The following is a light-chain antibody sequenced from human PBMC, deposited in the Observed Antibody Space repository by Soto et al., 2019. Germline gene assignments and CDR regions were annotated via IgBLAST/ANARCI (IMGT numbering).Light chain of an antibody. Sequence: DIQMTQSPSSLSASVGDRVTIRCRASQTVRTYLNWYQQKPGKAPILLIYAASSLPSAVPPRFTGAESETDFTLTISSLQPEDFGTYYCQQTYSTPITFGQVTRLEIK. J-gene: IGKJ5*01. CDR1: QTVRTY. V-gene: IGKV1-39*01. CDR3: QQTYSTPIT. CDR2: AAS.